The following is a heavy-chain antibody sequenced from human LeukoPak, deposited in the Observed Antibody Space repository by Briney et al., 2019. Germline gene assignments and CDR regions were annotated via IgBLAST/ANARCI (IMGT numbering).Heavy chain of an antibody. D-gene: IGHD2-15*01. J-gene: IGHJ4*02. CDR3: ASLGYQRDY. V-gene: IGHV3-74*01. CDR2: VNSDGSSI. CDR1: GFTFSIYG. Sequence: PGRSLRLSCVASGFTFSIYGMHWVRQAPGKGLVWVSRVNSDGSSISYADSVKDRFTISRDNAKNTLYLQMNSLRAEDAAVYYCASLGYQRDYWGQGTLVTVSS.